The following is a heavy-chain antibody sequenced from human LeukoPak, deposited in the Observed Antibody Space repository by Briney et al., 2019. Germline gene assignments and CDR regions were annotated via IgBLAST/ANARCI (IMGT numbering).Heavy chain of an antibody. J-gene: IGHJ4*02. CDR2: INTDSSDI. D-gene: IGHD2-2*01. Sequence: GGSLRLSCAASGFTFSRYVMNWVRQAPGKGLQWVSYINTDSSDIHYADSVKGRFTISRDNARNTLYLQLSSPRAEDSAVYYCARDTFQPGLIDSWGQGTLVTVSS. CDR3: ARDTFQPGLIDS. V-gene: IGHV3-21*05. CDR1: GFTFSRYV.